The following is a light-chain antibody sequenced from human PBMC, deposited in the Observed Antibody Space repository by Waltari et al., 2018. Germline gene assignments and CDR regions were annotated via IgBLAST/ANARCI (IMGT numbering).Light chain of an antibody. CDR1: QGISSN. V-gene: IGKV1-9*01. CDR2: AAS. J-gene: IGKJ5*01. Sequence: IQLTQPPSSLSASVADRVTITCRASQGISSNLAWYQQKPGKAPKLLISAASTLQSGVPLRFSGSGSGTDFTLTISSLQPEDFATYYCQQLNSYPITFGQGTRLEIK. CDR3: QQLNSYPIT.